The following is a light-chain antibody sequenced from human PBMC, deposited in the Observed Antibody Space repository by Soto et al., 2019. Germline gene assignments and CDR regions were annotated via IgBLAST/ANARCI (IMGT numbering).Light chain of an antibody. CDR3: AAWDDSLNGVV. CDR1: SSNIGSNN. J-gene: IGLJ2*01. CDR2: SNN. Sequence: QSVLTQPPSASGTPGQRIAISCSGSSSNIGSNNVNWYQQLPGTAPTLLIYSNNQRPSGVPDRFSGSKSGTSASLAISGLQSEDEGDYYCAAWDDSLNGVVFGGGTKLTVL. V-gene: IGLV1-44*01.